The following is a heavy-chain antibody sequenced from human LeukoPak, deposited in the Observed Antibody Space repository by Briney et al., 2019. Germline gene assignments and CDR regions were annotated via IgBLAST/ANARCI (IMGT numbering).Heavy chain of an antibody. CDR1: GGSISSSSYY. CDR3: ARYRGAVAGNYFDY. D-gene: IGHD6-19*01. V-gene: IGHV4-39*01. CDR2: IFDSGST. Sequence: SETLSLTCTVSGGSISSSSYYWGWIRQPPGKGLEWIGSIFDSGSTYYNPSLQSRVTISVDTYKNQFPLKLSSVTATATAVYYCARYRGAVAGNYFDYWGQGTLVTVSS. J-gene: IGHJ4*02.